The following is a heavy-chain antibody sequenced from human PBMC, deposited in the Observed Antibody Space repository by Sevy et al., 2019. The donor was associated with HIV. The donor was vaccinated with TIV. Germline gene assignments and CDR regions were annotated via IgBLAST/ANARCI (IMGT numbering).Heavy chain of an antibody. CDR1: GFTFSNFG. V-gene: IGHV3-30*02. Sequence: GGSLRLSCSASGFTFSNFGMHWVRQVPGKGLEWVTFIRYDGSDKYYAASVKGRFTISRDDSKNTLYLQMDSLRAEDTAIYYCAKDLAGPGRRYFDYWGQRTLVTVSS. J-gene: IGHJ4*02. CDR3: AKDLAGPGRRYFDY. D-gene: IGHD6-13*01. CDR2: IRYDGSDK.